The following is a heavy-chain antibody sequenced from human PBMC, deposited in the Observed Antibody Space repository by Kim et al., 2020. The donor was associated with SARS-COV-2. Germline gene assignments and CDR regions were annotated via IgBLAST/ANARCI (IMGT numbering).Heavy chain of an antibody. D-gene: IGHD3-3*01. CDR2: VGHDGSLQ. Sequence: LSLTCAASGFTFSNHGMHWVRQAPGKGLDWVAVVGHDGSLQFYADSAKGRFTISRDNSRNTLYLHMSSLRVDDTAVYYCAKEIGSGLPLEDWGQGTLVTVSS. V-gene: IGHV3-30*18. CDR3: AKEIGSGLPLED. CDR1: GFTFSNHG. J-gene: IGHJ4*02.